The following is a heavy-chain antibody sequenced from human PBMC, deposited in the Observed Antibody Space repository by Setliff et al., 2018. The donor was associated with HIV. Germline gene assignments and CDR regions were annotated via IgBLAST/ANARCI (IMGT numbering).Heavy chain of an antibody. J-gene: IGHJ1*01. D-gene: IGHD6-13*01. V-gene: IGHV4-39*02. CDR2: VSYSGGT. CDR3: ASRYSSLGHFQH. Sequence: SETLSLTCSVAGDSLSSGTYYWGWIRQPPGKGLEWIGSVSYSGGTLYNPSLKSRVTISVDTSKNYFSLKLSSVTAADTAVYYCASRYSSLGHFQHWGQGTLVTVSS. CDR1: GDSLSSGTYY.